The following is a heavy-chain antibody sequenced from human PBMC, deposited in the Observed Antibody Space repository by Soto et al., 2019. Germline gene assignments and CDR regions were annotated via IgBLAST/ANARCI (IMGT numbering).Heavy chain of an antibody. Sequence: GGSLRLSCAASGFTFSSYAMSWVRQAPGKGLEWVSAISGSGGSTYYADSVKGRFTISRDNSKNTLYLQMNSLRAEDTAVYYCAKAGGGSGSYYNGDYWGQGTLVTVSS. J-gene: IGHJ4*02. V-gene: IGHV3-23*01. CDR3: AKAGGGSGSYYNGDY. CDR2: ISGSGGST. D-gene: IGHD3-10*01. CDR1: GFTFSSYA.